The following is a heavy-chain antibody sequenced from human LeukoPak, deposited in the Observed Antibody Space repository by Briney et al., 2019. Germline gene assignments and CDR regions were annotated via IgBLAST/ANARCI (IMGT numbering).Heavy chain of an antibody. CDR1: GGSISSSNW. D-gene: IGHD6-13*01. CDR2: IYHSGST. Sequence: ASETLSLTCAVSGGSISSSNWWCWVRQPPGKGLEWIREIYHSGSTNYNPSLKSRVTISVDKSKNQFSLKLSSVTAADTAVYYCARDRVQQLVRLGAFDIWGQGTMVTVSS. CDR3: ARDRVQQLVRLGAFDI. J-gene: IGHJ3*02. V-gene: IGHV4-4*02.